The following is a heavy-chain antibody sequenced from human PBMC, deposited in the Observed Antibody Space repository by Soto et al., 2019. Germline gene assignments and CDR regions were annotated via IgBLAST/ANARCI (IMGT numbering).Heavy chain of an antibody. CDR1: VYSSSSGSY. Sequence: SESLSLTCTVSVYSSSSGSYWACIRQPPGKGPEWIASIYHGVTTFYNPSLKSRITISVDTSNNQFSLKLTSVTAADTAVYYCARVHVMVVAGSTFDYWGHGTLVTVSS. J-gene: IGHJ4*01. CDR2: IYHGVTT. CDR3: ARVHVMVVAGSTFDY. D-gene: IGHD6-19*01. V-gene: IGHV4-38-2*02.